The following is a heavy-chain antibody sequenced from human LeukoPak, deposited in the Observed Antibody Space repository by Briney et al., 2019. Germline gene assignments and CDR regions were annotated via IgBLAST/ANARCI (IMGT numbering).Heavy chain of an antibody. Sequence: SGTLSLTCTVFGDSISRFYWSWIRQPPGKGLEWIGDIYYSGSTYYNPSLKSRVTISVDTSKNQFSLKLGSVTAADTAVYYCARHPIPATTVVALGYFDLWGRGTLVTVSS. CDR1: GDSISRFY. D-gene: IGHD4-23*01. CDR3: ARHPIPATTVVALGYFDL. V-gene: IGHV4-59*04. J-gene: IGHJ2*01. CDR2: IYYSGST.